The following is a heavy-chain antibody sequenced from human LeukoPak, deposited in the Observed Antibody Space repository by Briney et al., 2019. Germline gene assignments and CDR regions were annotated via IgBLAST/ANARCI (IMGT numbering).Heavy chain of an antibody. CDR2: IYYSGST. V-gene: IGHV4-31*03. CDR3: ARGAILTGLDY. Sequence: PSQTLSLTCTVSGGSISSGGYYWSWIRQHPGKGPEWIGYIYYSGSTYYNPSLKSRVTISVDTSKNQFSLKLSSVTAADTAVYYCARGAILTGLDYWGQGTLVTVSS. D-gene: IGHD3-9*01. J-gene: IGHJ4*02. CDR1: GGSISSGGYY.